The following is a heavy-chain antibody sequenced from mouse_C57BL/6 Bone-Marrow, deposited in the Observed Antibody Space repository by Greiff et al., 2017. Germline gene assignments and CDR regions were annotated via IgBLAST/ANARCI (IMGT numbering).Heavy chain of an antibody. J-gene: IGHJ1*03. D-gene: IGHD2-2*01. CDR2: ISSGGSYT. CDR1: GFTFSSYG. V-gene: IGHV5-6*01. CDR3: ARHGYYCYFDV. Sequence: EVQLVESGGDLVKPGGSLKLSCAASGFTFSSYGMYWVRQTPDKRLEWVATISSGGSYTYYPDSVKGRFTISRDNAKNTLYLQMSSLKSEDTAMYYCARHGYYCYFDVWGTGTTVTVAS.